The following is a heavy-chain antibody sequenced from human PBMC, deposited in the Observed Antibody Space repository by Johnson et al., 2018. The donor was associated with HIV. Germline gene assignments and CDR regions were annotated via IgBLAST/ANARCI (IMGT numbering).Heavy chain of an antibody. V-gene: IGHV3-23*04. CDR2: ITVSGDNT. Sequence: EVQLVESGGGLVQPRGSLRLSCAASGFTFSDCAMSWVCQGPGKGLEWVSAITVSGDNTYYADSVKGRFTISRDNSKNTLYLQMNSLRAEDTAVYYCAREGEGYSSSWYDAFDIWGQGTMVTVSS. D-gene: IGHD6-13*01. J-gene: IGHJ3*02. CDR3: AREGEGYSSSWYDAFDI. CDR1: GFTFSDCA.